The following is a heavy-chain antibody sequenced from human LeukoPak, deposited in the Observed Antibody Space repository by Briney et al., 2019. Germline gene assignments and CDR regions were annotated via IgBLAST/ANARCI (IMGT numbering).Heavy chain of an antibody. D-gene: IGHD2-2*01. CDR3: ARDLEDIVVVPAANGMDV. CDR1: GFTFSSYG. J-gene: IGHJ6*02. V-gene: IGHV3-30*03. CDR2: ISYDGSNK. Sequence: GGSLRLSCAASGFTFSSYGMHWVRQAPGKGLEWVAVISYDGSNKYFADSVKGRFTISRDNSKNTLYLQMNSLRAEDTAVYYCARDLEDIVVVPAANGMDVWGQGTTVTVSS.